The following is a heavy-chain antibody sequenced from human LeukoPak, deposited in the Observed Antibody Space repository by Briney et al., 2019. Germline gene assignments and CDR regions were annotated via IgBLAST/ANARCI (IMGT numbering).Heavy chain of an antibody. D-gene: IGHD5-18*01. CDR2: ISGSGGST. CDR3: AKGGIQLWTIDC. J-gene: IGHJ4*02. V-gene: IGHV3-23*01. CDR1: GFTFSSYA. Sequence: GGSLRLSCAASGFTFSSYAMSWVRQAPGKGLEWVSAISGSGGSTYYADSVKGRFTISRDNSKNTLYLQMSSLRAEDTAVYYCAKGGIQLWTIDCWGQGTLVTVSS.